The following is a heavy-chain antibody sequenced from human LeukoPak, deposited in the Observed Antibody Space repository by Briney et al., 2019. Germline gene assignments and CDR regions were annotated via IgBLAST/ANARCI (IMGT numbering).Heavy chain of an antibody. D-gene: IGHD2-2*02. V-gene: IGHV4-39*07. Sequence: TTSETLSLTCTVSGASISTIISYWGWIRQTPGKGLEWIGSIYYSGTTYYNPSLESRVTISIDTSKNQFSLKLSSVTAADTAVYYCARELGPNVVVPAAIERGYYMDVWGKGTTVTVSS. CDR2: IYYSGTT. J-gene: IGHJ6*03. CDR1: GASISTIISY. CDR3: ARELGPNVVVPAAIERGYYMDV.